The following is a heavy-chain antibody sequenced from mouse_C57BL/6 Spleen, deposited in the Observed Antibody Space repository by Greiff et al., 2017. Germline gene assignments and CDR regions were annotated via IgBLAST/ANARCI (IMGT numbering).Heavy chain of an antibody. D-gene: IGHD2-4*01. CDR1: GYAFSSSW. Sequence: VKLMESGPELVKPGASVKISCKASGYAFSSSWMNWVKQRPGKGLEWIGRIYPGDGDTNYNGKFKGKATLTADKSSSTAYMQLSSLTSEDSAVYFCARDYDYWYFDVWGTGTTVTVSS. V-gene: IGHV1-82*01. CDR2: IYPGDGDT. CDR3: ARDYDYWYFDV. J-gene: IGHJ1*03.